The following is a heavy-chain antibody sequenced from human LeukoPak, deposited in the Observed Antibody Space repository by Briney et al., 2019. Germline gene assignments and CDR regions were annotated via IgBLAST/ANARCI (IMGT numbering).Heavy chain of an antibody. D-gene: IGHD4-17*01. V-gene: IGHV3-13*01. CDR1: GFTFSSYD. Sequence: GGSLRLSCAASGFTFSSYDMHWVRQATGKGLEWVSAIGTAGDTYYPGSVKGRFTISGENAKNSLYLQMNSLRAGDTAVYYCARERDYSNGMDVWGQGTTVTVSS. J-gene: IGHJ6*02. CDR2: IGTAGDT. CDR3: ARERDYSNGMDV.